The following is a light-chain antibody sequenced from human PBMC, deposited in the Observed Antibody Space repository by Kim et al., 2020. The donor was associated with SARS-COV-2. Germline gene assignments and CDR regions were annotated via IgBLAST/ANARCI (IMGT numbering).Light chain of an antibody. J-gene: IGKJ2*01. V-gene: IGKV1-5*03. CDR3: QQYNVMYT. CDR1: QTIYTW. Sequence: DIQMTQSPSTLSASVGDRITITCRASQTIYTWLAWYQQKPGKAPKLLISKASNLESGVPSRFSGSGSGTEFTLTITSLQPDDSATYYCQQYNVMYTFGQGTKLEI. CDR2: KAS.